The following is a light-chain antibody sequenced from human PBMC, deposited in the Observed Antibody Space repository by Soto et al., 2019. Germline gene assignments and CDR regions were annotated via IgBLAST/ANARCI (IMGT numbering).Light chain of an antibody. CDR2: AAS. CDR1: QGISKY. V-gene: IGKV1-27*01. J-gene: IGKJ1*01. Sequence: DIQMTQSPSSLSASVGDRVTITCRASQGISKYLAWYQQKPGKVPKLLICAASTLQSEVPSRFSGSGSGTDFTLTISSLPPDDLATYYCQKYNSAPLTFGQGNKVEIK. CDR3: QKYNSAPLT.